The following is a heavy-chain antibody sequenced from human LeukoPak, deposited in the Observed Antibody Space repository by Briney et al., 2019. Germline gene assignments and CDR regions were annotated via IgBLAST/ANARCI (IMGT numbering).Heavy chain of an antibody. CDR3: ARVGVGALDY. CDR2: IYCSGST. CDR1: GGSISSYY. D-gene: IGHD1-26*01. V-gene: IGHV4-59*01. J-gene: IGHJ4*02. Sequence: SETLSLTCTVSGGSISSYYWSWIRQPPGKGLEWIGYIYCSGSTNYNPSLKSRVTISVDTSKNQFSLKLSSVTAADTAVYYCARVGVGALDYWGQGTLVTVSS.